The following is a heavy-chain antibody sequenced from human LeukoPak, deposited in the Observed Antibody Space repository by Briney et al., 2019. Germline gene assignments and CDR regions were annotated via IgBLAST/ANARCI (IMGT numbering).Heavy chain of an antibody. D-gene: IGHD3-16*01. V-gene: IGHV4-4*07. CDR2: IYTSGST. Sequence: SETLSLTCTVSGGSISSYYWSWIRQPAGKGPEWIGRIYTSGSTNYNPSLKSRVTMSVDTSKNQFSLKLSSVTAADTAVYYCAREMITFGGVLEYYYYMDVWGKGTTVTVSS. J-gene: IGHJ6*03. CDR1: GGSISSYY. CDR3: AREMITFGGVLEYYYYMDV.